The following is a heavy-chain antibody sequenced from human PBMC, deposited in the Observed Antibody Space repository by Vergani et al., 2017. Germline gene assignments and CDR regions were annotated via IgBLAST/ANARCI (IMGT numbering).Heavy chain of an antibody. V-gene: IGHV4-39*01. CDR3: ARRKSIAARPFDY. Sequence: QVRLQESGPGLVKPSETLSLTCTVSGASVSSSVSSSGYSWGWLRQPPGKGLEWIGSIYYSGSTYYNPSLKSRVTISVDTSKNQFSLKLSSVTAADTAVYYCARRKSIAARPFDYWGQGTLVTVSS. CDR2: IYYSGST. J-gene: IGHJ4*02. D-gene: IGHD6-6*01. CDR1: GASVSSSVSSSGYS.